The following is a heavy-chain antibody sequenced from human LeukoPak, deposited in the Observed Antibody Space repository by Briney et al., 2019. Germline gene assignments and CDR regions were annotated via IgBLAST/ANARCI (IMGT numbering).Heavy chain of an antibody. CDR1: GGSFSGYY. D-gene: IGHD3-3*01. CDR3: ARDFRGGYDFWSGYYTPYYFDY. J-gene: IGHJ4*02. V-gene: IGHV4-34*01. CDR2: INHSGST. Sequence: SETLSLTCAVYGGSFSGYYWSWIRQPPGEGLEWIGEINHSGSTNYNPSLKSRVTISVDTSKNHFSLKLSSVTAADTAVYYCARDFRGGYDFWSGYYTPYYFDYWGQGTLVTVSP.